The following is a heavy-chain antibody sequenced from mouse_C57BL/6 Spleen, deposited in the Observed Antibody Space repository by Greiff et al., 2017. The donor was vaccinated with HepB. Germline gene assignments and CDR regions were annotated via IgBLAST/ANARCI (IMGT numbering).Heavy chain of an antibody. V-gene: IGHV1-54*01. D-gene: IGHD1-1*01. Sequence: VQLQQSGAELVRPGTSVKVSCKASGYAFTNYLIEWVKQRPGQGLEWIGVINPGSGGTNYNEKFKGKATLTADKSSSTAYMQLSSLTSEDSAVYFCARRRIYYYIDYWGQGTTLTVSS. CDR1: GYAFTNYL. CDR2: INPGSGGT. CDR3: ARRRIYYYIDY. J-gene: IGHJ2*01.